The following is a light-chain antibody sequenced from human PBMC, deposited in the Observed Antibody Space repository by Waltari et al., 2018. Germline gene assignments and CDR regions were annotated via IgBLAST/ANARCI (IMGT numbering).Light chain of an antibody. Sequence: EIVLTQSPATLPLSPGERATLSCRASQNIGSYLAWYQQKPGQPPRVLIYDASTRATGIPARFSGSGSGADFALTISSLEPDDFAVYYCQQRSNWPRTFGQGTKLEIK. CDR1: QNIGSY. J-gene: IGKJ2*01. CDR2: DAS. CDR3: QQRSNWPRT. V-gene: IGKV3-11*01.